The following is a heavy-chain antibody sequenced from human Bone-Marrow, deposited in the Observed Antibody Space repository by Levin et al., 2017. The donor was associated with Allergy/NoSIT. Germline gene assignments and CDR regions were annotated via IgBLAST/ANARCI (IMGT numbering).Heavy chain of an antibody. D-gene: IGHD2-8*01. CDR3: TTEGAARRLGYCTNGVCYISGPDY. CDR2: IKSKTDGGTT. V-gene: IGHV3-15*01. CDR1: GFTFSNAW. J-gene: IGHJ4*02. Sequence: PGGSLRLSCAASGFTFSNAWMSWVRQAPGKGLEWVGRIKSKTDGGTTDYAAPVKGRFTISRDDSKNTLYLQMNSLKTEDTAVYYCTTEGAARRLGYCTNGVCYISGPDYWGQGTLVTVSS.